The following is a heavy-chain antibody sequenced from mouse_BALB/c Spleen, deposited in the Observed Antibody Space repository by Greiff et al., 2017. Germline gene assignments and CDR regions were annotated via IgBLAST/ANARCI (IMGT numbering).Heavy chain of an antibody. D-gene: IGHD2-4*01. CDR3: AREGLPYYFDY. CDR1: GFTFSSYG. J-gene: IGHJ2*01. V-gene: IGHV5-6-3*01. Sequence: QLQESGGGLVQPGGSLKLSCAASGFTFSSYGMSWVRQTPDKRLELVATINSNGGSTYYPDSVKGRFTISRDNAKNTLYLQMSSLKSEDTAMYYCAREGLPYYFDYWGQGTTLTVSS. CDR2: INSNGGST.